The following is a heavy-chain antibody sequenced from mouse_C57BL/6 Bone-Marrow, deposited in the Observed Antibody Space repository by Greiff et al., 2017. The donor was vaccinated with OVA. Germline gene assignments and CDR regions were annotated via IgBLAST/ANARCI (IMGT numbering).Heavy chain of an antibody. Sequence: EVMLVESGGGLVKPGGSLKLSCAASGFTFSSYAISDGGSYTYYPDNVKGRFTISRDNAKNNLYLQMSHLKSEDTAMYYCARYYGSSSHWYFDVWGTGTTVTVSS. CDR3: ARYYGSSSHWYFDV. V-gene: IGHV5-4*03. D-gene: IGHD1-1*01. CDR1: GFTFSSYA. J-gene: IGHJ1*03. CDR2: SDGGSYT.